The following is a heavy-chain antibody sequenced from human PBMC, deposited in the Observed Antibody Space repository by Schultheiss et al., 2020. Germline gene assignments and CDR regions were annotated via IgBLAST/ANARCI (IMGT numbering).Heavy chain of an antibody. CDR2: INPNSGGT. CDR1: GGTFNNYA. D-gene: IGHD3-10*01. V-gene: IGHV1-2*06. CDR3: AREAVQGDYYYYYGMDV. Sequence: ASVKVSCKASGGTFNNYALNWVRQAPGQGLEWMGRINPNSGGTNYAQKFQGRVTMTRDTSISTAYMELSRLRSDDTAVYYCAREAVQGDYYYYYGMDVWGQGTTVTVSS. J-gene: IGHJ6*02.